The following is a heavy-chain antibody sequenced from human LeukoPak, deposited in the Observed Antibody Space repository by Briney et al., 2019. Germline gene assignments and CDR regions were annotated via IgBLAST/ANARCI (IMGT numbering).Heavy chain of an antibody. CDR1: GFTFSSYG. J-gene: IGHJ4*02. D-gene: IGHD2-21*02. Sequence: GGSLRLSCAASGFTFSSYGMHWVRQAPGKGLEWVTFLRYDGSNKYYADSVKGRFTISRDNSKNTLYLQMNSLRAEDTAVYYCAKIAAAYCGGDCYSGAYYFDYWGQGTLVTVSS. CDR2: LRYDGSNK. CDR3: AKIAAAYCGGDCYSGAYYFDY. V-gene: IGHV3-30*02.